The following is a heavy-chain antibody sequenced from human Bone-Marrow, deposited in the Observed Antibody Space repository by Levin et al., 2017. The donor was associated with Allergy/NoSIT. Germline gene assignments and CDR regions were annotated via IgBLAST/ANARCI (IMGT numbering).Heavy chain of an antibody. CDR2: IRSKANSYAT. V-gene: IGHV3-73*01. J-gene: IGHJ2*01. CDR1: GFTFSGSA. D-gene: IGHD6-19*01. Sequence: GGSLRLSCAASGFTFSGSAMHWVRQASGKGLEWVGRIRSKANSYATAYAASVKGRFTISRDDSKNTAYLQMNSLKTEDTAVYYCTRQVAGSWYFDLWGRGTLVTVSS. CDR3: TRQVAGSWYFDL.